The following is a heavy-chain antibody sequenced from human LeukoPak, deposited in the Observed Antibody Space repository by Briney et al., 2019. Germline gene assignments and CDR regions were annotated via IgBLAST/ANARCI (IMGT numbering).Heavy chain of an antibody. D-gene: IGHD2-15*01. V-gene: IGHV3-30*04. CDR2: ISFDGSDK. CDR1: GFTFSSYA. CDR3: SVVVVAATQDY. J-gene: IGHJ4*02. Sequence: GGSLRLSCAASGFTFSSYAIHWVRQAPGKGLEWVTVISFDGSDKYYADSVKGRFTISRDNSKNTLYLQMNSLRAEDTAVYYCSVVVVAATQDYWGQGTLVTVSS.